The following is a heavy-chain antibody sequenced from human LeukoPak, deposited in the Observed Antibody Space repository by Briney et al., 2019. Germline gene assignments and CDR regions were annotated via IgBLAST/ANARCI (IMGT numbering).Heavy chain of an antibody. CDR2: ISYDGSNK. J-gene: IGHJ4*02. CDR1: GFTFSIYA. V-gene: IGHV3-30-3*01. Sequence: GGSLRLSCVASGFTFSIYAIHWVRQAPGKGLEWMAIISYDGSNKYYADSVKGRFTISRDNSKNTLYLQMNSLRAEDTAVYYCARLAHQIVAAAGLDYWGQGTLVTVSS. CDR3: ARLAHQIVAAAGLDY. D-gene: IGHD6-13*01.